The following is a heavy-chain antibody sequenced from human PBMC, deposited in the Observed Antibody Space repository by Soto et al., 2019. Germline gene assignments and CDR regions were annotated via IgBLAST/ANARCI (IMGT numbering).Heavy chain of an antibody. CDR3: ARDSSPTMIVVGSLDY. CDR2: ISSSGSTI. D-gene: IGHD3-22*01. V-gene: IGHV3-48*03. CDR1: GFTFSSYE. Sequence: PGGSLRLSCAASGFTFSSYEMNWVRQAPGKGLEWVSYISSSGSTIYYADSVKGRFTISRDNAKNSLYLQMNSLRAEDTAVYYCARDSSPTMIVVGSLDYWGQGTLVTVSS. J-gene: IGHJ4*02.